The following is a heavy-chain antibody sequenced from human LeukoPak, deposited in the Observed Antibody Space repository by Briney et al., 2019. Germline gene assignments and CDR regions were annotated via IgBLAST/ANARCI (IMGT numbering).Heavy chain of an antibody. V-gene: IGHV4-39*01. D-gene: IGHD3-22*01. Sequence: SETLSLTCSVSGGSISSSSYCWGWVRQPPGKGLEWTGNICYSESTYYNPSLKSRVTISVDTSKNQFSLKLSSVTAADTAVYYCARLPDNYYDSSGYPYYFDYWGQGTLVTVSS. J-gene: IGHJ4*02. CDR1: GGSISSSSYC. CDR3: ARLPDNYYDSSGYPYYFDY. CDR2: ICYSEST.